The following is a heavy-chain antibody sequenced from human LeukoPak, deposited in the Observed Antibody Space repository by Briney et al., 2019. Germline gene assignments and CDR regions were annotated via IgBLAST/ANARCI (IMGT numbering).Heavy chain of an antibody. D-gene: IGHD2-2*01. V-gene: IGHV5-51*01. CDR2: IFPGDSDT. CDR3: ARRYCDSTSCYYFDY. J-gene: IGHJ4*02. Sequence: GESLKISCKGSGYSFTRYWIGWVRQMPGKGLEWMGIIFPGDSDTRYSPSFQGQVTISADKSISTAYLQWSSLKASDTAMYYCARRYCDSTSCYYFDYWGQGTLVTVSS. CDR1: GYSFTRYW.